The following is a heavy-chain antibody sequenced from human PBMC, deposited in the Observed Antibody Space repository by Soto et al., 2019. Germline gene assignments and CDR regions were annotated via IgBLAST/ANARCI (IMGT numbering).Heavy chain of an antibody. V-gene: IGHV4-39*01. CDR2: VYYTGRT. D-gene: IGHD3-3*01. CDR3: ARHQFGVGAVGFDS. CDR1: GGSINDGLYY. J-gene: IGHJ4*02. Sequence: QLQLQESGPGPVKPSETLSLTCTVSGGSINDGLYYWGWIRQPPGKELEWIGSVYYTGRTFYNPCRRGQVTVAADTSQSRFALKLTCGAAGDGAVYFCARHQFGVGAVGFDSWGQGSVVTVSS.